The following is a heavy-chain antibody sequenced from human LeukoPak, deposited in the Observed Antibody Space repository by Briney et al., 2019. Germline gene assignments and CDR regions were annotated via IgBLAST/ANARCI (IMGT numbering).Heavy chain of an antibody. Sequence: GESLKISCKGFGYSFTSYWMSRVRQMPGKGLEWMGRIDPSDSYTNYSPAFQGHVTISADESISTGYLTWRRLKASDTAMYYCARQATGPYYDSSGLEEYWGQGTLVTVSS. CDR3: ARQATGPYYDSSGLEEY. V-gene: IGHV5-10-1*01. D-gene: IGHD3-22*01. CDR2: IDPSDSYT. J-gene: IGHJ4*02. CDR1: GYSFTSYW.